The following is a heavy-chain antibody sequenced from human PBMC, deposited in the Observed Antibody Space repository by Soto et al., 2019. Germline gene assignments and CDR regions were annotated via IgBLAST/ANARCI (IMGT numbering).Heavy chain of an antibody. CDR2: IYYSGNN. CDR1: GGSISSDIHY. Sequence: QLQLQESGPGLVKPSETLSLTCTVSGGSISSDIHYWGWIRQPPGKGLEWIGTIYYSGNNHYNPSLRSRVTIAMDTSKNQFSLRLTSVTAADTAVYYCARHPDCGSGSSCLGSDNMDTDAFDIWGQGTMVTVS. D-gene: IGHD3-10*01. CDR3: ARHPDCGSGSSCLGSDNMDTDAFDI. J-gene: IGHJ3*02. V-gene: IGHV4-39*01.